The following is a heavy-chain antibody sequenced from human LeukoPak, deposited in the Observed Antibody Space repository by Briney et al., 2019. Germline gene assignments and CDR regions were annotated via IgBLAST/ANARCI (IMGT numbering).Heavy chain of an antibody. Sequence: PSETLSLTCAVSGGSFTDSHWNWVRQPPGKGLECIGEINYSGDSNNNPSLKSRVTKSVDKSKKQFSLKLSSVTAADTAVYYCARGRLRFGELWEVDYYYMDVWGKGTTVTVSS. CDR2: INYSGDS. J-gene: IGHJ6*03. CDR1: GGSFTDSH. D-gene: IGHD3-10*01. V-gene: IGHV4-34*01. CDR3: ARGRLRFGELWEVDYYYMDV.